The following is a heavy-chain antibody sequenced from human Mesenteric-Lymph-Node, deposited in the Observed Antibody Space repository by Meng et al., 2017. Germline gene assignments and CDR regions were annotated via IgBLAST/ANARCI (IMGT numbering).Heavy chain of an antibody. V-gene: IGHV4-4*02. CDR1: GGALRSRNW. CDR3: ARVGAYCGGDCYHPR. CDR2: IYHSGST. J-gene: IGHJ4*02. D-gene: IGHD2-21*02. Sequence: GRLQAAGPGWVKPWGTLSLTCAVSGGALRSRNWWSWVRQPPGKGLEWIGEIYHSGSTNYNPSLKSRVTISVDESKNQFSLRLSSVTAADTAVYYCARVGAYCGGDCYHPRWGQGTLVTVSS.